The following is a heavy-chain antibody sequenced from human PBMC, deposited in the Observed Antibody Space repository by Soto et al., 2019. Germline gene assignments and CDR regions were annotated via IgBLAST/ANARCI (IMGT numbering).Heavy chain of an antibody. V-gene: IGHV3-48*03. Sequence: QTGGSLRLSCAASGFTFSSYEMNWVRQAPGKGLEWVSYISSSGSTIYYADSVKGRFTISRDNAKNSLYLQMNSLRAEDTAVYYCARGSNILAYGMDVWGQGTTVTVSS. CDR1: GFTFSSYE. CDR2: ISSSGSTI. D-gene: IGHD3-9*01. CDR3: ARGSNILAYGMDV. J-gene: IGHJ6*02.